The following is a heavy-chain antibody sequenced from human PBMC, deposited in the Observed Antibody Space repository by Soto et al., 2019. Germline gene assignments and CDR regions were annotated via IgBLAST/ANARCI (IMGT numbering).Heavy chain of an antibody. CDR3: ARESSGYYSYYYYGMDV. D-gene: IGHD3-22*01. Sequence: PGGSLRLSCAASGFTFSSYWMHWVRQAPGKGLVRVSRINSDGSSTSYADSVKGRFTISRDNAKNTLYLQMNSLRAEDTAVYYCARESSGYYSYYYYGMDVWGQGTTVTVSS. CDR2: INSDGSST. CDR1: GFTFSSYW. V-gene: IGHV3-74*01. J-gene: IGHJ6*02.